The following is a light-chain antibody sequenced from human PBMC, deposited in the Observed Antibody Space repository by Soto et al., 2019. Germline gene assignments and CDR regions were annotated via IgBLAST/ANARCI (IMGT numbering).Light chain of an antibody. J-gene: IGKJ2*01. CDR3: QQSYGFPYT. Sequence: DIQMTQSPSSLSASVGDRVTITCRSSQTINTYLTWYQQRPGKAPKLIIFEASRLPSGVPSRFSASGSGTDFTLTVSSLQPEDFGTFYCQQSYGFPYTFGQGTRLEIK. CDR1: QTINTY. V-gene: IGKV1-39*01. CDR2: EAS.